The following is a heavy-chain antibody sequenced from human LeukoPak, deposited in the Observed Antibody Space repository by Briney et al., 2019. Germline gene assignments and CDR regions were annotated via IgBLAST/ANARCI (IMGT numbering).Heavy chain of an antibody. CDR2: ISSSTDRI. J-gene: IGHJ6*02. D-gene: IGHD5-12*01. V-gene: IGHV3-48*04. CDR3: ARGEVATTYYYGMDV. Sequence: GGSLRLSCAASGFTFRSFSMNWVRQAPGKGLEWVSYISSSTDRIKYAESVKGRLTISRDNVKNSLFLQMNSLRAEDTAVYYCARGEVATTYYYGMDVWGQGTTVTVSS. CDR1: GFTFRSFS.